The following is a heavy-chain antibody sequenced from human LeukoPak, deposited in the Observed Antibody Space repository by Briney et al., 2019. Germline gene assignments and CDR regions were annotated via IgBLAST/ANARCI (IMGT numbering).Heavy chain of an antibody. CDR2: ISGSGGST. V-gene: IGHV3-23*01. Sequence: GGSLRLSCAASGFTFGSYAMSWVRQAPGKGLEWVSAISGSGGSTYYADSVKGRFTISRDNSKNTLYLQMNSLRAEDTAVYYCARVGYDSGWYFYLDYWGQGTLVTVSS. CDR3: ARVGYDSGWYFYLDY. D-gene: IGHD6-19*01. J-gene: IGHJ4*02. CDR1: GFTFGSYA.